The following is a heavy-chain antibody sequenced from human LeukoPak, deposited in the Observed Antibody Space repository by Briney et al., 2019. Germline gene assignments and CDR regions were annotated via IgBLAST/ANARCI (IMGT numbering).Heavy chain of an antibody. CDR3: VRDIAYGANSLDY. V-gene: IGHV4-61*01. J-gene: IGHJ4*02. D-gene: IGHD4-23*01. CDR2: IYYSGST. Sequence: PSETLSLTCTVSGGSVSSGIYYWTWIRQPPGKGLEWIGYIYYSGSTNYNPSLKSRVTISVDTSKNQFSLKLSSVTAADTAVYYCVRDIAYGANSLDYWGQGTLVTVSS. CDR1: GGSVSSGIYY.